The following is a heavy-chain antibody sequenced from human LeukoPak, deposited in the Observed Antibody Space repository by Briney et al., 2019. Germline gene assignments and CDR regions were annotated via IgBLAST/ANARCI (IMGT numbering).Heavy chain of an antibody. J-gene: IGHJ3*02. CDR1: GGSFSGYY. D-gene: IGHD2-15*01. CDR2: IHYSGST. CDR3: ARRYCSGGSCYSERGAFDI. V-gene: IGHV4-34*01. Sequence: SETLSLTCAVYGGSFSGYYWSWIRQPPGKGLEWIGSIHYSGSTNYNPSLKSRVTISVDTSKNQFSLKMSSVPAADTAVYYCARRYCSGGSCYSERGAFDIWGQGTMVTVSS.